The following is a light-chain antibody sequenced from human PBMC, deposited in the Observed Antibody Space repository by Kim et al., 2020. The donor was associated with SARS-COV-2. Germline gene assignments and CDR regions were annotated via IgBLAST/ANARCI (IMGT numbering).Light chain of an antibody. CDR2: KAS. CDR3: QQYDTSPNT. CDR1: QGLKSW. Sequence: SASVGDRFTITCRASQGLKSWCACDQQKPGKAPNLRVYKASTLETGVPSRCSGGGSDTEFTLTISSLQPDDFASYYSQQYDTSPNTFGQGTKLDI. V-gene: IGKV1-5*03. J-gene: IGKJ2*01.